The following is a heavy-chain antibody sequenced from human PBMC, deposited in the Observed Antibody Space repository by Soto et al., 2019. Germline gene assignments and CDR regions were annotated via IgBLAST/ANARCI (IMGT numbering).Heavy chain of an antibody. CDR3: ARGEVVAARRGFYS. Sequence: EVQLVESGGGLVQPGGSLRLSCAASGFIFSSYSMNWVRQAPGKGLEWVSYSSSSSSTIYYADSVKGRFTISRDNAKNALYLQMNSLRGEDTAVYYCARGEVVAARRGFYSWGQGTLVTVSS. CDR1: GFIFSSYS. CDR2: SSSSSSTI. V-gene: IGHV3-48*01. J-gene: IGHJ4*02. D-gene: IGHD6-6*01.